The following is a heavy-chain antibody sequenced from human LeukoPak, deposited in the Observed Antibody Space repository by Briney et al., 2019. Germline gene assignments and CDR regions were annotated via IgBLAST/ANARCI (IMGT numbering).Heavy chain of an antibody. Sequence: GGSLRLSCAASAFTFSSYGMSWVRQAPGKGLEWVSAISGSGGSTYYADSVKGRFTISRDNSKNTLYLQMNSLRAEDTAVYYCAKGPYYYDSSGYYTPDWFDPWGQGTLVTVSS. CDR1: AFTFSSYG. CDR3: AKGPYYYDSSGYYTPDWFDP. V-gene: IGHV3-23*01. CDR2: ISGSGGST. J-gene: IGHJ5*02. D-gene: IGHD3-22*01.